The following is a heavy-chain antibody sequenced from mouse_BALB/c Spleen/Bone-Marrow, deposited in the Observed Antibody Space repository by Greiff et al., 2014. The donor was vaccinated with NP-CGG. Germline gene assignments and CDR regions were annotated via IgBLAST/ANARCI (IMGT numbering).Heavy chain of an antibody. Sequence: VQLQQSAAELARPGASVEMSCKASGYTFTSYTMHWVKQRPGQGLEWIGYINPSSGYTEYNQKFKDKTTLTADKSSSTAYMQLSSLTSEDSAVYYCARDGSSYVNYFDYWGQGTTLTVSS. D-gene: IGHD1-1*01. CDR2: INPSSGYT. CDR3: ARDGSSYVNYFDY. CDR1: GYTFTSYT. J-gene: IGHJ2*01. V-gene: IGHV1-4*02.